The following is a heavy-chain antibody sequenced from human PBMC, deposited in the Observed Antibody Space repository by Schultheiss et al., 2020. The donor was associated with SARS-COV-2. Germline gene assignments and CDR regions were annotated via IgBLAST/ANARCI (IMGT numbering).Heavy chain of an antibody. CDR2: ISTTGGAT. CDR3: AKPPQSTMIRGGGMDV. Sequence: GGSLRLSCAASGFTFSTYAMNWVRQAPGKGLEWVSVISTTGGATYYADSVKGRFTISRDNSKNTLYLQMNSLRAEDMAVYYCAKPPQSTMIRGGGMDVWGKGTTVTVSS. V-gene: IGHV3-23*01. CDR1: GFTFSTYA. J-gene: IGHJ6*04. D-gene: IGHD3-10*01.